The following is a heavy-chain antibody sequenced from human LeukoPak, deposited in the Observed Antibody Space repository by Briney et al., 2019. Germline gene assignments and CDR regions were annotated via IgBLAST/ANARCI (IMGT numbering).Heavy chain of an antibody. CDR1: GGTFSSYA. V-gene: IGHV1-69*04. CDR2: IIPILGIA. D-gene: IGHD3-22*01. Sequence: SVKVSCKASGGTFSSYAISWVRQAPGQGLEWMGRIIPILGIANYAQKFQGRVTITADKSTSTAYMELSSLRSEDTAVYYCSHGEDSSGYGDYWGQGTLVTVSS. CDR3: SHGEDSSGYGDY. J-gene: IGHJ4*02.